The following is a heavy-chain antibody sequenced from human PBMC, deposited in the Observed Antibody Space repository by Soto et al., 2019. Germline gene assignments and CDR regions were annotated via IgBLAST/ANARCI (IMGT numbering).Heavy chain of an antibody. D-gene: IGHD5-12*01. CDR3: ARPVEMATISRSYFFY. V-gene: IGHV1-69*01. CDR2: IIPIFGTA. CDR1: GGTFSSYA. Sequence: QVQLVQSGAEVKKPGSSVKVSCKASGGTFSSYAISWVRQAPGQGLEWMGGIIPIFGTANYAQKFQGRVTITADESTSTAYMEDGSLRAEDTAVYYCARPVEMATISRSYFFYWGQGTLVTVSS. J-gene: IGHJ4*02.